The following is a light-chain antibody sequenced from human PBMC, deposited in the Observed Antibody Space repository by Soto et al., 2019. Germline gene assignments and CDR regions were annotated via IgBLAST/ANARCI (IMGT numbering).Light chain of an antibody. CDR3: CPYTGSYSYV. CDR1: SSDVGGYSY. V-gene: IGLV2-11*01. CDR2: DVT. Sequence: QSALTQPHSVSGSPGQSVTISCTGTSSDVGGYSYVSWYQQHPGKAPELIIYDVTERPSGVPDRFSGSKSGNTASLTISGLQAEDEADYYCCPYTGSYSYVFGIGTKVTV. J-gene: IGLJ1*01.